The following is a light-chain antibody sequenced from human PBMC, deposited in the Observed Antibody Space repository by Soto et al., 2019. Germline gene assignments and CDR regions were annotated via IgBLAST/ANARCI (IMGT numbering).Light chain of an antibody. CDR1: QSVTNNY. J-gene: IGKJ1*01. V-gene: IGKV3-20*01. CDR3: QQCARSPLT. CDR2: DAS. Sequence: EIVLTQSPGTLSLSPGERATLSCRASQSVTNNYLAWYQQKPGQAPRLLIADASRRATGIPDRFSGSGSGTDFTLTISRLEPGDFAIYYCQQCARSPLTFGQGTKVEMK.